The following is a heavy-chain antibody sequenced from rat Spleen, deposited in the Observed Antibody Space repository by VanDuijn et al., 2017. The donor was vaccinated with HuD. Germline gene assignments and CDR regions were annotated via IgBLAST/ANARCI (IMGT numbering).Heavy chain of an antibody. CDR3: ARDAGILRY. CDR1: GFSLTSYN. D-gene: IGHD1-6*01. V-gene: IGHV2-41*01. J-gene: IGHJ2*01. Sequence: VQLKESGPGLVQPSQTLSLTCTVAGFSLTSYNVHWVRQPPGKGLEWMGVIWNTGGTRYNSALKSRLSISKDTSKSQVFLKMNSLQTEDTATYYCARDAGILRYWGQGVMVTVSS. CDR2: IWNTGGT.